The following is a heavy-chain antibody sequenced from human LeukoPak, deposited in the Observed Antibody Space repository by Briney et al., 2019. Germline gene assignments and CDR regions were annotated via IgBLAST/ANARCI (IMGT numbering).Heavy chain of an antibody. Sequence: GGSLRLSCAASGFTFSSHWMQWVRQAPGKGLVWVSRINDNARSTSYADSVKGRFTISRDNAKNTLYLQMNSLRAEDTAMYYCARGVGGRAFDIWGQGTIVTVSS. D-gene: IGHD2-15*01. J-gene: IGHJ3*02. CDR3: ARGVGGRAFDI. CDR1: GFTFSSHW. CDR2: INDNARST. V-gene: IGHV3-74*01.